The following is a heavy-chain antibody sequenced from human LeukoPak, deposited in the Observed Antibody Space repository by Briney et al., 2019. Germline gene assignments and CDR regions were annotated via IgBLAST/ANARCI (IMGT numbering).Heavy chain of an antibody. V-gene: IGHV4-38-2*01. CDR1: GYSISSGYY. CDR2: IYHSGST. D-gene: IGHD1-14*01. Sequence: KPSETLSLTCAVPGYSISSGYYWGWIRPPPGKGLEWIGSIYHSGSTYYNPSLKSRVTISVDTSKNQFSLKLSSVTAADTAVYYCARHGENPTPEYYYYYYMDVWGNGTTVTVSS. J-gene: IGHJ6*03. CDR3: ARHGENPTPEYYYYYYMDV.